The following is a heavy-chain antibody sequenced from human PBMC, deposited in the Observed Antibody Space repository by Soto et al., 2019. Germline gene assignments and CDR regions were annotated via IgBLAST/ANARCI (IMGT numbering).Heavy chain of an antibody. Sequence: GGSLRLSCAASGFTFSSYAMSWVRQAPGKGLKWVSAISGSGGSTYYADYVKGRFTISRDNSKNTLYLQMNSLRAEDTAVYYCAKPFYYDSSGYHPRNWFDPWGQGTLVTVSS. J-gene: IGHJ5*02. CDR3: AKPFYYDSSGYHPRNWFDP. CDR1: GFTFSSYA. D-gene: IGHD3-22*01. V-gene: IGHV3-23*01. CDR2: ISGSGGST.